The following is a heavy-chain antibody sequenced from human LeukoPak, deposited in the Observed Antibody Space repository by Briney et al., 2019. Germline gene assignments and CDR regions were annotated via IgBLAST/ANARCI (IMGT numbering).Heavy chain of an antibody. V-gene: IGHV3-66*01. Sequence: PGGSLRLSCAASGFTVSSNYMSWVRQAPGKGLEWVSVIYSGGGTYYADSVKGRFTISRDNSKNTLYLQMNSLRAEDTAVYYCARSLYYYDSSGRGPYYFDYWGQGTLVTVSS. J-gene: IGHJ4*02. CDR3: ARSLYYYDSSGRGPYYFDY. D-gene: IGHD3-22*01. CDR1: GFTVSSNY. CDR2: IYSGGGT.